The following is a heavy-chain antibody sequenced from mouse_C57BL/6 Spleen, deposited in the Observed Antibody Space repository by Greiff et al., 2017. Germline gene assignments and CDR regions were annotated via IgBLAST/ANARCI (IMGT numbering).Heavy chain of an antibody. D-gene: IGHD2-4*01. Sequence: EVKLQQSGPELVKPGASVKISCKASGYTFTDYYMNWVKQSHGKSLEWIGDINPNNGGTSYNQKFKGKATLTVDKSSSTAYMELRSLTSEDSAVYYCARWGDYDDGAWFAYWGQGTLVTVSA. V-gene: IGHV1-26*01. J-gene: IGHJ3*01. CDR2: INPNNGGT. CDR3: ARWGDYDDGAWFAY. CDR1: GYTFTDYY.